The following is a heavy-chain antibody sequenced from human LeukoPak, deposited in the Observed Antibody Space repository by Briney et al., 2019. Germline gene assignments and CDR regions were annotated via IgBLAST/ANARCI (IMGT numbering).Heavy chain of an antibody. V-gene: IGHV3-21*01. J-gene: IGHJ3*01. CDR3: ARARTLSGSYGT. CDR2: ISSSSSYI. D-gene: IGHD1-26*01. Sequence: GGSLRLSCAASGFTFSSYSMNWVRQAPGKGLEWVSSISSSSSYIYYADSVKGRFTISRDNAKNSLYLQMNSLSAEDTAVYYCARARTLSGSYGTWGQGTMVTVSS. CDR1: GFTFSSYS.